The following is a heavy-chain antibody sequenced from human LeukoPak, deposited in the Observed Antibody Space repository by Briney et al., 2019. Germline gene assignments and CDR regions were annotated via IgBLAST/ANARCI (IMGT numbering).Heavy chain of an antibody. CDR2: IYYSGST. D-gene: IGHD2-2*01. J-gene: IGHJ6*03. CDR1: GGSISSYY. V-gene: IGHV4-59*12. CDR3: ARVFVVVPAAYYYYYYYMDV. Sequence: KPSETLSLTCTVSGGSISSYYWSWIRQPPGKGLEWIGYIYYSGSTNYNPSLKSRVTISVDTSKNQFSLKLSSVTAADTAVYYCARVFVVVPAAYYYYYYYMDVWGKGTTVTISS.